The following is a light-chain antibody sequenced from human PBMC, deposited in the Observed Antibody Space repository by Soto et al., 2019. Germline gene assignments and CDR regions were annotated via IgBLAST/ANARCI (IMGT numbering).Light chain of an antibody. CDR3: SSYTSSTTVV. Sequence: QSALTQPASVSGSPGQSITISCTGTSSDVGGYKYVSWYQHLPGKAPKLMIYEVSSRPSGVSNRFSGSKSGNTASLTISGLQAEDVADYYCSSYTSSTTVVFGGGTKLTVL. J-gene: IGLJ2*01. CDR2: EVS. CDR1: SSDVGGYKY. V-gene: IGLV2-14*01.